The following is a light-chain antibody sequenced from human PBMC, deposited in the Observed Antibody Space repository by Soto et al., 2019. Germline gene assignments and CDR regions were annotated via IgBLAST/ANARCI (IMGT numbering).Light chain of an antibody. CDR1: QSISAW. Sequence: DIQMTQSPSALSASVGDRVSINFRASQSISAWLAWYQQRPGKAPRLLIYKASTLEIGVPSGFSGSGSGTEFTLTISSLQPDDVAIYYCQQYNDYSWTFGQGTKVDIK. V-gene: IGKV1-5*03. CDR3: QQYNDYSWT. J-gene: IGKJ1*01. CDR2: KAS.